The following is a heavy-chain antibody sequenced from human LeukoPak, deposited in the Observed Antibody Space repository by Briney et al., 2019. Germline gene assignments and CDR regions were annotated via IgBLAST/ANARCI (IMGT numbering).Heavy chain of an antibody. V-gene: IGHV3-21*05. CDR1: GITISSYE. CDR2: ISSASSYT. J-gene: IGHJ3*02. Sequence: TGGSLRLSCAASGITISSYEMTWVRQAPGKGLEWVSYISSASSYTSYADSVKGRFTISRDNAKNSLYLQMNSLRAEDTAVYYCARGQYCTNGVCYDAFDIWGQGTTVTVSS. CDR3: ARGQYCTNGVCYDAFDI. D-gene: IGHD2-8*01.